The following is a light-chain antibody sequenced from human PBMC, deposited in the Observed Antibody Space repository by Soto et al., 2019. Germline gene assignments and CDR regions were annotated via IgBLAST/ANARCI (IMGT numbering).Light chain of an antibody. CDR1: SSNIGAGYD. V-gene: IGLV1-40*01. J-gene: IGLJ3*02. CDR2: GST. CDR3: QSSDSSLSGWV. Sequence: QSVLTQPPSVSGAPGQRVTISCTGSSSNIGAGYDVHWYQQLPGTAPKLLIYGSTNRPSGVPDRFSGSKSGTSASLAITGLQAEDEADYYCQSSDSSLSGWVFGGGTKLTVL.